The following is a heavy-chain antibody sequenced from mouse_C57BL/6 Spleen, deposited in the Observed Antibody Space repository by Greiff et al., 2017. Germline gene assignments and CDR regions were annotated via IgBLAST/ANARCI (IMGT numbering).Heavy chain of an antibody. J-gene: IGHJ3*01. CDR1: GYAFTNYL. Sequence: QVQLQQSGAELVRPGTSVKVSCKASGYAFTNYLIEWVKQRPGQGLEWIGVINPGSGGTNYNEKFKGKATLTADKSSSTAYMQLSSLTSEDSAVYFCASGDGYYAWFADWGQGTLVSVSA. D-gene: IGHD2-3*01. CDR3: ASGDGYYAWFAD. CDR2: INPGSGGT. V-gene: IGHV1-54*01.